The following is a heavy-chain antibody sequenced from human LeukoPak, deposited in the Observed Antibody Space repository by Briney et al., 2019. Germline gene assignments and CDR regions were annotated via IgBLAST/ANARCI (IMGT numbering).Heavy chain of an antibody. CDR1: EFTFSNYA. CDR2: ISGNGDTI. CDR3: AKQTVVRTAYYGG. D-gene: IGHD3-10*01. J-gene: IGHJ4*02. Sequence: GGSLRLSCVASEFTFSNYAMSWVRQAPGKGLEWVSAISGNGDTIYYADSVKGRFTISRDNSKNTLYLQLDSLRAEDTAAYYCAKQTVVRTAYYGGWGQGTLVTVSS. V-gene: IGHV3-23*01.